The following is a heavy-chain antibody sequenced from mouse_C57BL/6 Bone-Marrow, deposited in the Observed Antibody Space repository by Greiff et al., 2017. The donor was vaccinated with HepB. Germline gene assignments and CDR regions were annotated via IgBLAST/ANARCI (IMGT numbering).Heavy chain of an antibody. V-gene: IGHV5-4*03. CDR2: ISDGGSYT. CDR3: ARVGYYGSSLFAY. D-gene: IGHD1-1*01. J-gene: IGHJ3*01. Sequence: EVNLMESGGGLVKPGGSLKLSCAASGFTFSSYAMSWVRQTPEKRLEWVATISDGGSYTYYPDNVKGRFTISRDNAKNNLYLQMSHLKSEDTAMYYCARVGYYGSSLFAYWGQGTLVTVSA. CDR1: GFTFSSYA.